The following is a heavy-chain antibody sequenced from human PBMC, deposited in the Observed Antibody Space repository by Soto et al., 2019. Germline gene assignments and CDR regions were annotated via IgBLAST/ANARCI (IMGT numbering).Heavy chain of an antibody. CDR2: INHSGST. J-gene: IGHJ6*02. CDR3: ARLRGYSYGRSYYYYGMDV. CDR1: GGSFSGYY. D-gene: IGHD5-18*01. V-gene: IGHV4-34*01. Sequence: QVQLQQWGAGLLKPSETLSLTCAVYGGSFSGYYWSWIRQPPGKGLEWIGEINHSGSTNYNPSLKIRVTISVDTSKNQFSLKLSSVTAADTAVYYCARLRGYSYGRSYYYYGMDVWGQGTTVTVSS.